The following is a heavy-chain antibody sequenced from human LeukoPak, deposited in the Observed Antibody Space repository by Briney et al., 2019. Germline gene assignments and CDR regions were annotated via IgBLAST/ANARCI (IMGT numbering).Heavy chain of an antibody. Sequence: PGGSLRLSCAASGFTFRSYGMSWVRQAPGKGLEWVSAISGSGVSTYYADSVKGRFTISRDNSKNSMFLQMNSLRAEDTAVYYCARVPVYSSSWYGTDYWGQGTLVTVSS. CDR2: ISGSGVST. D-gene: IGHD6-13*01. J-gene: IGHJ4*02. V-gene: IGHV3-23*01. CDR3: ARVPVYSSSWYGTDY. CDR1: GFTFRSYG.